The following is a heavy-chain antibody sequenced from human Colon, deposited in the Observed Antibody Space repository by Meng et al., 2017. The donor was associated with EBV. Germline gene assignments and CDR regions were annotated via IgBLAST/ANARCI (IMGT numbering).Heavy chain of an antibody. CDR3: ARDGGVTHIP. CDR1: GPSISTSNW. Sequence: QGPLQESGAGLVKPSGTLSLTCAVSGPSISTSNWWSWIRQSPGEGLEWIGAIYHNGQTNYNPSLKSRVSMSVDESKNEFSLNLKSVTAADTAVYYCARDGGVTHIPWGQGVLVTVSS. CDR2: IYHNGQT. J-gene: IGHJ5*02. V-gene: IGHV4-4*02. D-gene: IGHD2-8*02.